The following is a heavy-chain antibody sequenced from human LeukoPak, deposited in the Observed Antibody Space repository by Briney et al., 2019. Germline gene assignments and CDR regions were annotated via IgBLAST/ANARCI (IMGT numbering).Heavy chain of an antibody. CDR1: GYSISSGYY. D-gene: IGHD1-1*01. Sequence: PSETLSLTCAVSGYSISSGYYRGWIRQPPGKGLEWIGSIYHSGSTYYNPSLKSRVTISVDTSKNQFSLKLSSVTAADTAVYYCARESTTGTTVGYYGMDVWGKGTTVTVSS. V-gene: IGHV4-38-2*02. CDR2: IYHSGST. CDR3: ARESTTGTTVGYYGMDV. J-gene: IGHJ6*04.